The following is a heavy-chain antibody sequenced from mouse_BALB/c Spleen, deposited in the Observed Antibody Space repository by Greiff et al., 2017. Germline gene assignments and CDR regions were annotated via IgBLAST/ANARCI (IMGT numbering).Heavy chain of an antibody. V-gene: IGHV1-80*01. Sequence: QVQLQQSGAELVRPGSSVKISCKASGYAFSSYWMNWVKQRPGQGLEWIGQIYPGDGDTNYNGKFKGKATLTADKSSSTAYMQLSSLTSEDSAVYFCARRVASPMDYWGQGTSVTVSS. CDR1: GYAFSSYW. CDR2: IYPGDGDT. CDR3: ARRVASPMDY. D-gene: IGHD1-1*01. J-gene: IGHJ4*01.